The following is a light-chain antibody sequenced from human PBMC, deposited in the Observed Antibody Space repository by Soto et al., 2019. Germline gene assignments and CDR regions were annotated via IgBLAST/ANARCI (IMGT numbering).Light chain of an antibody. CDR2: GAS. CDR3: HQYVSSWT. CDR1: QSVSSTY. Sequence: EDALTQSPGTLSLSPGERATLSCRASQSVSSTYVAWYQQKSGQAPRLLIYGASSRATGIPDRFSGSGSGTDFTLTISRLEPEDFAVYYCHQYVSSWTFGQGTKVDIK. V-gene: IGKV3-20*01. J-gene: IGKJ1*01.